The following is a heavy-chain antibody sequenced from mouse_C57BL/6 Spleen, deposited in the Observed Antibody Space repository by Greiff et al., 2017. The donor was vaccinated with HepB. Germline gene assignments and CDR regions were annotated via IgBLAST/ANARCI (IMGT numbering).Heavy chain of an antibody. J-gene: IGHJ2*01. D-gene: IGHD1-1*01. CDR3: ARDNGFITTVVATEGFDY. Sequence: VQLKESGGGLVKPGGSLKLSCAASGFTFSSYAMSWVRQTPEKRLEWVATISDGGSYTYYPDNVKGRFTISRDNAKNNLYLQMSHLKSEDTAMYYCARDNGFITTVVATEGFDYWGQGTTLTVSS. CDR2: ISDGGSYT. V-gene: IGHV5-4*01. CDR1: GFTFSSYA.